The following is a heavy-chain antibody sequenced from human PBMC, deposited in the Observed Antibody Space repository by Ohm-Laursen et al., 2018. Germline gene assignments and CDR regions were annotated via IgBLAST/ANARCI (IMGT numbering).Heavy chain of an antibody. CDR1: GFTFSYYT. J-gene: IGHJ4*02. Sequence: SLRLSCAASGFTFSYYTMNWVRQAPGKGLEWVSSISTSISYAYYADSVKGRFTISRDNAKNSLYLQMNSLRPEDTALYYCAKDESSGYYYPIDYWGQGTLVTVSS. V-gene: IGHV3-21*04. CDR3: AKDESSGYYYPIDY. D-gene: IGHD3-22*01. CDR2: ISTSISYA.